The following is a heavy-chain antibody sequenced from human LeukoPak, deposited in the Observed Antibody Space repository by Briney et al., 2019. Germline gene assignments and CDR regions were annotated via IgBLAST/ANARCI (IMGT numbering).Heavy chain of an antibody. CDR2: ISSSSSYI. CDR1: GFTFSSYS. V-gene: IGHV3-21*01. Sequence: PGGSLRLSCAASGFTFSSYSMNWVRQAPGKGLEWVSSISSSSSYIYYAESVKGRFTISRDNAKNSLYLQMNSLRAEDTAVYYCARELWYGYYYGMDVWGQGTTVTVSS. CDR3: ARELWYGYYYGMDV. D-gene: IGHD6-13*01. J-gene: IGHJ6*02.